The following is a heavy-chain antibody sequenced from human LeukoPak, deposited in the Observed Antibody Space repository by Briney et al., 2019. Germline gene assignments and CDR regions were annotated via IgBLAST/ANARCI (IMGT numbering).Heavy chain of an antibody. J-gene: IGHJ5*02. CDR1: GGSISSSPYY. CDR3: AKGAGGFSYSNWFDP. V-gene: IGHV4-39*07. CDR2: IYSSGTT. Sequence: SETLSLTCTVSGGSISSSPYYWGWIRQPPGKGLEWIGGIYSSGTTHYNPSLESRVTISVDTCKNQFSLKLASVTAADTAIYYCAKGAGGFSYSNWFDPWGQGTLVTVS. D-gene: IGHD5-18*01.